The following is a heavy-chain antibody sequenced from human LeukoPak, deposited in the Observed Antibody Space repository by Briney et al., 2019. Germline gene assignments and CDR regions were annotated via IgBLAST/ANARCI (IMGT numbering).Heavy chain of an antibody. D-gene: IGHD3-16*01. V-gene: IGHV3-43*02. CDR2: ISGDGGST. CDR1: GFTFDDYA. J-gene: IGHJ6*02. Sequence: GGSLRLSCAASGFTFDDYAMHWVRQAPGKGLEWVSLISGDGGSTYYADSVKGRFTISRDNSKNSLYLQMNSLRTEDTALYYCAKDMRYYDHVWGSTWGYYYYGMDVWGQGTTVTVSS. CDR3: AKDMRYYDHVWGSTWGYYYYGMDV.